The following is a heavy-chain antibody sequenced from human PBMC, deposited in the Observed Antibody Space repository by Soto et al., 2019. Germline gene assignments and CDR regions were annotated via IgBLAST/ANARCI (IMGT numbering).Heavy chain of an antibody. Sequence: PGGSLRLSCAASGFTFSSYGMHWVRQAPGKGLEWVAVISYDGSNKYYADSVKGRFTISRDNSKNTLYLQMKSLRAEDTAVYYCAKEGGFGSLITTWFDPGGKGPLVTVP. J-gene: IGHJ5*02. CDR1: GFTFSSYG. CDR2: ISYDGSNK. V-gene: IGHV3-30*18. CDR3: AKEGGFGSLITTWFDP. D-gene: IGHD3-10*01.